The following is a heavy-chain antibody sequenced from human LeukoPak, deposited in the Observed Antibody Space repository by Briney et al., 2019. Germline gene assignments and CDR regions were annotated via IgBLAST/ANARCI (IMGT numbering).Heavy chain of an antibody. CDR1: GFTFSSYW. D-gene: IGHD3-10*01. CDR3: ARAGITMVRGVTEYYYYGKDV. J-gene: IGHJ6*02. V-gene: IGHV3-74*01. CDR2: INSDGSST. Sequence: PGGSLRLSCAASGFTFSSYWMHWVRQAPGKGLVWVSRINSDGSSTSYADSVKGRFTISRDNAKNTLYLQMNSLRAEDTAVYYCARAGITMVRGVTEYYYYGKDVWGQGTTVTVSS.